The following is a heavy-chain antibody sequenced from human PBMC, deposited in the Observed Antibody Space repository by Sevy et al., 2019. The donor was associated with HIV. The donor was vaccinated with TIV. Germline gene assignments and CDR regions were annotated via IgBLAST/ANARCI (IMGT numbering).Heavy chain of an antibody. CDR3: TTTRGWGIVVVPAAISVGYGMDV. CDR1: GFTFSNAW. CDR2: IKSKTDGGTT. J-gene: IGHJ6*02. V-gene: IGHV3-15*01. D-gene: IGHD2-2*02. Sequence: GESLKISCAASGFTFSNAWMSWVRQAPGKGLEWVGRIKSKTDGGTTDYAAPVKGRFTISRDDSKNTLYLQMNSLKTEETAVYYCTTTRGWGIVVVPAAISVGYGMDVWGQGTTVTVSS.